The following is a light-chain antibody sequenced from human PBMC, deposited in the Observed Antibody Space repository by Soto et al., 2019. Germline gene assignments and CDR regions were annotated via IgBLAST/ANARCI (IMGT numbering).Light chain of an antibody. CDR2: GVS. J-gene: IGKJ1*01. V-gene: IGKV3-20*01. CDR1: RSVSSTY. CDR3: QHYGSSPSWT. Sequence: EIVLTQSPGILSLSPGERATLSCRASRSVSSTYLAWYQQKPGQAPRVLIYGVSGRATGIPDRFSGSGSGTDFTLTISRLEPEDFAVYYCQHYGSSPSWTFGQGTKVDIK.